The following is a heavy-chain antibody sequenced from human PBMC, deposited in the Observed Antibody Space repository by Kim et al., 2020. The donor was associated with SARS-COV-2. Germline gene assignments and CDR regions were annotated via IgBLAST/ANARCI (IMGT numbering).Heavy chain of an antibody. CDR3: ARGGGQYYSV. J-gene: IGHJ4*02. V-gene: IGHV3-7*01. D-gene: IGHD3-10*01. CDR2: SEK. Sequence: SEKYYMDSVKSRFIISDDNAKSSVYLKMSGLRGEDTAVYYCARGGGQYYSVWGQGTLVTVSS.